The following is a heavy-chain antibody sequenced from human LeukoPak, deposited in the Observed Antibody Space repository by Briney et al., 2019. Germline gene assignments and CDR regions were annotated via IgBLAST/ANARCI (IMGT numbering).Heavy chain of an antibody. CDR3: ARSPGYYFDY. Sequence: GGSLRLSCAASGFTFSSYAMHWVRQAPGKGLEWVAVISYDGSNKYYADSVKGRFTIFRDNSKNTLYLQMNSLRAEDTAVYYCARSPGYYFDYWGQGTLVTVSS. J-gene: IGHJ4*02. CDR2: ISYDGSNK. V-gene: IGHV3-30-3*01. CDR1: GFTFSSYA.